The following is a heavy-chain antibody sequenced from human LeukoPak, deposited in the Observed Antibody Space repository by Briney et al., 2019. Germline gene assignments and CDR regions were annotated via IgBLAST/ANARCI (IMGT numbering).Heavy chain of an antibody. V-gene: IGHV3-74*01. CDR2: ISTDASST. CDR1: GFTFSSYW. D-gene: IGHD3-22*01. CDR3: ARDRPYYYDSSGYYY. Sequence: GGSLRLSCAGSGFTFSSYWMHWVRQAPGKGLVWVSRISTDASSTTYADSVKGRFTISRDNAKDTLYLQMNSLRAEDTAVYYCARDRPYYYDSSGYYYWGQGTLVTVSS. J-gene: IGHJ4*02.